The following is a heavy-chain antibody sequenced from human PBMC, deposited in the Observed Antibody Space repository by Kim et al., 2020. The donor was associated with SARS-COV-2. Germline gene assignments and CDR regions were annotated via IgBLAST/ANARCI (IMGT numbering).Heavy chain of an antibody. V-gene: IGHV3-23*01. D-gene: IGHD4-4*01. CDR3: AKVYSNDGYSYYGLDV. Sequence: DSVKGRFTISRDNSKNTLYLQMNSLRAEDSAVYYCAKVYSNDGYSYYGLDVWGQGTTVTVSS. J-gene: IGHJ6*02.